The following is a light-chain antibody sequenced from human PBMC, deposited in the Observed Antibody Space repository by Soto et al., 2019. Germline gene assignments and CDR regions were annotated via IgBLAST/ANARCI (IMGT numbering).Light chain of an antibody. CDR1: QSISDW. CDR2: DAS. Sequence: DIQMTQSPSTLSASVGDRVTITCRASQSISDWLAWYQQKPGKAPKLLIYDASSLESGVPSRFSGSGSGTQFTLTISSLQPGDFATYYCQQYNSYPWTFGQGTKVEIK. V-gene: IGKV1-5*01. J-gene: IGKJ1*01. CDR3: QQYNSYPWT.